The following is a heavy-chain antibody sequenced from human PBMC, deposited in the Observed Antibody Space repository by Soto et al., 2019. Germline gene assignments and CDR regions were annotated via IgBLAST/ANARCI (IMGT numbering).Heavy chain of an antibody. J-gene: IGHJ5*02. V-gene: IGHV1-8*01. Sequence: QVQLVQSGAEVKKPGASVKVSCKASGYTFTSYDINWVRQATGQGLAWVGWMNPNSGNTGYTQKFQGRVTMTRNTSIRTAYMELSSLRSEATAVYYCAGGYEGHYDFWRFDPWGQGTLVTVSS. CDR3: AGGYEGHYDFWRFDP. CDR2: MNPNSGNT. D-gene: IGHD3-3*01. CDR1: GYTFTSYD.